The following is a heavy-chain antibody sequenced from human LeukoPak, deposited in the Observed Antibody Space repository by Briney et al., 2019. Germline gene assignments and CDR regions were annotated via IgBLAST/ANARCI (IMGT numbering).Heavy chain of an antibody. CDR2: IYYSGST. CDR1: GGSISSYY. D-gene: IGHD3-10*01. V-gene: IGHV4-59*01. J-gene: IGHJ5*02. CDR3: ARDVRAYYGSGSYYRRADNWFDP. Sequence: SKTLSLTCTVSGGSISSYYWSWIRQPPGKGLEWIGYIYYSGSTNYDPSLKSRVTISVDTSKNQFSLKLSSVTAADTAVYYCARDVRAYYGSGSYYRRADNWFDPWGQGTLVTVSS.